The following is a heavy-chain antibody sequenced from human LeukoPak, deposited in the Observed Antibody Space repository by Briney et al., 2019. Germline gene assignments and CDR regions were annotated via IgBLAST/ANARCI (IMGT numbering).Heavy chain of an antibody. CDR3: ASLYGDYNNWFDP. V-gene: IGHV3-48*04. J-gene: IGHJ5*02. Sequence: GGSLSLSCAASGFTFSSYSMNWVRQAPGKGLEWVSYISSSSSTIYYADSVKGRFTISRDNAKNSLYLQMNSLRAEDTAVYYCASLYGDYNNWFDPWGQGTLVTVSS. D-gene: IGHD4-17*01. CDR1: GFTFSSYS. CDR2: ISSSSSTI.